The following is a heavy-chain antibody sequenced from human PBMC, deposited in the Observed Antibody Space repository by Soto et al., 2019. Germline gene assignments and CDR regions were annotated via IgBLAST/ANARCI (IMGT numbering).Heavy chain of an antibody. CDR2: IYYSGST. D-gene: IGHD4-17*01. Sequence: SETLSLTCTVSGGSISSYYWSWIRQPPGKGLEWIGYIYYSGSTNYNPSLKSRVTISVDTSKNQFSLKLGSVTAADTAVYYCARRSGGDPGPYYYYYMDVWGKGTTVTVSS. V-gene: IGHV4-59*08. J-gene: IGHJ6*03. CDR1: GGSISSYY. CDR3: ARRSGGDPGPYYYYYMDV.